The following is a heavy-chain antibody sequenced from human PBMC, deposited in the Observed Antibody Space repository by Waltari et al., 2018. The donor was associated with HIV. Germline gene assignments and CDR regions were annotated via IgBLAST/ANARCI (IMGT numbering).Heavy chain of an antibody. CDR2: ISWNSGSI. J-gene: IGHJ6*02. CDR1: GFTFDKYP. V-gene: IGHV3-9*01. D-gene: IGHD3-10*01. CDR3: ARDRGSGNGWNYYGMDV. Sequence: EEQLVESGGGLVQPGRSLRLPCAASGFTFDKYPFHWVRQVPGKGLEWVSGISWNSGSILYAASVKGRFTISRDNAENSLYLQMNSLEAEDSALYYCARDRGSGNGWNYYGMDVWGQGATVTVSS.